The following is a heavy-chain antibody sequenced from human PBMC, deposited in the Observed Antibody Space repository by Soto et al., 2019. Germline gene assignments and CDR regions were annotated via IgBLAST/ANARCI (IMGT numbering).Heavy chain of an antibody. Sequence: PSETLSLTCAVYGGSFSGYYWSWIRQPPGKGLEWIGEINHSGGTNYNPSLKSRVTISVDTSKNQFSLKLSSVTAADTAVYYCASSNSIVVVPAATPNNWFDPWGQGTLVTVSS. CDR1: GGSFSGYY. V-gene: IGHV4-34*01. CDR3: ASSNSIVVVPAATPNNWFDP. D-gene: IGHD2-2*02. CDR2: INHSGGT. J-gene: IGHJ5*02.